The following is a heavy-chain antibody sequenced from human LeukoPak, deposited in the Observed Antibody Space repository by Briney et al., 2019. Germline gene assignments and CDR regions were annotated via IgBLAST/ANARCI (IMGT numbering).Heavy chain of an antibody. CDR2: IYSGGST. V-gene: IGHV3-66*01. Sequence: GGSLRLSCAASGFTVSSNYMSWVRQAPGKGLEWVSVIYSGGSTYYADSVKGRFTISRDNSKNTLYLQMNSLRAEDTAVYYCAIYYYDSSGPPPYWGQGPLVTVSS. CDR3: AIYYYDSSGPPPY. J-gene: IGHJ4*02. CDR1: GFTVSSNY. D-gene: IGHD3-22*01.